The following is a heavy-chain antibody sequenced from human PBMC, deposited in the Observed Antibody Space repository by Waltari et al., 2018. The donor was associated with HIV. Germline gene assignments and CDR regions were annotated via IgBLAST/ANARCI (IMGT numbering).Heavy chain of an antibody. J-gene: IGHJ6*02. D-gene: IGHD3-10*01. Sequence: VQLVQSGAEVKRPGASVRVSCTSSGYTFSAYAINWVRQAPGQGLEWMGWINNYDGQTNFPEKFQGRVTMTTDTSKSTAYMELRSLRSDDTAVYFCARGVALVRGVKIRGHMDVWGQGTTVTVSS. V-gene: IGHV1-18*01. CDR1: GYTFSAYA. CDR2: INNYDGQT. CDR3: ARGVALVRGVKIRGHMDV.